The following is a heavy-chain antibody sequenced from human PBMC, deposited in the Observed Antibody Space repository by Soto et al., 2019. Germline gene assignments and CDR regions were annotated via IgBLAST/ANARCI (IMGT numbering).Heavy chain of an antibody. CDR3: TTDQGGYDSLVDY. D-gene: IGHD5-12*01. V-gene: IGHV3-15*07. Sequence: GGSLRLSCAASGFTFSNAWMNWVRQAPGKGLEWVGRIKSKTDGGTTDYAAPVKGRFTISRDDSKNTLYLQMNSLKTGDTAVYYCTTDQGGYDSLVDYWGQGTLVTVSS. CDR2: IKSKTDGGTT. J-gene: IGHJ4*02. CDR1: GFTFSNAW.